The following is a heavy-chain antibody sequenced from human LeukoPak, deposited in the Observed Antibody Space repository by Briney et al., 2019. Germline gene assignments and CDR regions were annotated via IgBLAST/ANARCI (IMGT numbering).Heavy chain of an antibody. CDR1: GFTFDDYA. J-gene: IGHJ4*02. V-gene: IGHV3-9*01. CDR2: ISWNSGSI. Sequence: PGGSLRLSCAASGFTFDDYAMHWVRQAPGKGLEWVSGISWNSGSIGYADSVKGRFTISRDNAKNSLYLQMNSLRAEDTALYYCAKDRGGVVVVAATGYFDYWGQGTLVTVSS. CDR3: AKDRGGVVVVAATGYFDY. D-gene: IGHD2-15*01.